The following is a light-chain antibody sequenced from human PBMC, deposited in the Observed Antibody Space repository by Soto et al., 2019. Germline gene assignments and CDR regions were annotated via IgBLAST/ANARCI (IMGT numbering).Light chain of an antibody. CDR1: HSVSGSY. CDR2: GPS. Sequence: EVVLTQSPGTLSLSPGERATLSCRASHSVSGSYLTWYQQKPGQAPRLLIYGPSSRATGIPDRFSGSGSGTDFTLTISRLEPEDFAVYYCQYYGSSVFTFGPGTKVDIK. J-gene: IGKJ3*01. CDR3: QYYGSSVFT. V-gene: IGKV3-20*01.